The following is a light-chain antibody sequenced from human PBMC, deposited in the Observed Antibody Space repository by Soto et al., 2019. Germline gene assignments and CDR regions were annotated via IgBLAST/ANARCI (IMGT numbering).Light chain of an antibody. CDR2: GIS. Sequence: AIQMTQSPSSLSASVGDTVTFTCRASQAIRNDLGWFQQRPGKPPKLLIYGISTLQTGVPSRFSGSGSGTDFTLTISGLQPEDFATYYCLHDAIFPYSFGQGTRLEI. CDR3: LHDAIFPYS. CDR1: QAIRND. J-gene: IGKJ2*03. V-gene: IGKV1-6*01.